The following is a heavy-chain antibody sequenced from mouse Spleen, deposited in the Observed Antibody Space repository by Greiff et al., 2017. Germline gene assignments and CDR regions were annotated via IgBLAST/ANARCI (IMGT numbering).Heavy chain of an antibody. CDR1: GFTFSSYT. CDR2: ISSGGGNT. V-gene: IGHV5-9*04. Sequence: EVQLQESGGGLVKPGGSLKLSCAASGFTFSSYTMSWVRQTPAKRLEWVATISSGGGNTYYPDSVKGRFTISRDNARNTLYLQMSSLRSEDTAMYYCASGGFAYWGQGTLVTVSA. CDR3: ASGGFAY. J-gene: IGHJ3*01.